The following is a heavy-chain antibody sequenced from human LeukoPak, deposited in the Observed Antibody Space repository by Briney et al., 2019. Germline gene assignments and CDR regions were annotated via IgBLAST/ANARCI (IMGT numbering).Heavy chain of an antibody. J-gene: IGHJ4*02. CDR3: ARDARVVLDY. D-gene: IGHD3-3*02. CDR2: MNLDGSEK. CDR1: GFTFSSCW. V-gene: IGHV3-7*01. Sequence: GGSLRLSCTASGFTFSSCWMSWVRQAPGKGLEWVANMNLDGSEKYYVNSVKGRFTISRDSAKNSLFLQMNSLRAEDTAVYYCARDARVVLDYWGLGNLVTVSS.